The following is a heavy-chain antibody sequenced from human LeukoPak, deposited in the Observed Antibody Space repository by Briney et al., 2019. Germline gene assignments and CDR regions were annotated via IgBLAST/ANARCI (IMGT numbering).Heavy chain of an antibody. CDR3: ASFYYYEILTGPYADGMDV. V-gene: IGHV3-21*01. J-gene: IGHJ6*02. CDR1: GFTFSSYS. CDR2: ISSSSSYI. D-gene: IGHD3-9*01. Sequence: GGSLRLSCAASGFTFSSYSMNWVRQAPGKGLEWVSSISSSSSYIYYADSVKGRFTISRDNAKNSLYLQMNSLRAEDTAVYYCASFYYYEILTGPYADGMDVWGQGTTVTVSS.